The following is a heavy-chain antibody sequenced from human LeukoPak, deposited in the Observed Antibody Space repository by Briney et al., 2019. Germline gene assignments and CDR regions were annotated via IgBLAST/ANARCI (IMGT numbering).Heavy chain of an antibody. CDR3: EGTPLWLHMDV. CDR2: IYTSGST. J-gene: IGHJ6*03. D-gene: IGHD5-24*01. V-gene: IGHV4-61*02. CDR1: GGSISSGSYY. Sequence: SETLSLTCTVSGGSISSGSYYWSWIRQPAGKGLEWIGRIYTSGSTSYNPSLKSRVTISVDTSKNQFSLKLSSVTAADTAVYYCEGTPLWLHMDVWGKGTTVTISS.